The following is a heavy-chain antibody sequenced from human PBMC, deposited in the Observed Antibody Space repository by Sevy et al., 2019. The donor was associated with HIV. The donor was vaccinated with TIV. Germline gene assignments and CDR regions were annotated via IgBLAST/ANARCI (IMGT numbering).Heavy chain of an antibody. CDR1: GYTFSSYA. CDR3: ARDRGRGITTNLDY. CDR2: IIPIFGTA. D-gene: IGHD3-22*01. Sequence: ASVKVSCKASGYTFSSYAISWVRQAPGQGLEWMGGIIPIFGTANYAQKFQGRVTITADESTSTAYMELSSLRSEDTAVYYCARDRGRGITTNLDYWGQGTLVTVSS. J-gene: IGHJ4*02. V-gene: IGHV1-69*13.